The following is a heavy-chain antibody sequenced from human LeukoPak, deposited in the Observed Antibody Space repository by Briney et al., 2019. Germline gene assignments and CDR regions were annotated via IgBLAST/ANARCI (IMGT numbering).Heavy chain of an antibody. CDR2: INGNSGGT. D-gene: IGHD3-10*01. J-gene: IGHJ4*02. Sequence: ASVKVSCKASGYTFSGYYMHWVRQAPGQGLEWMGWINGNSGGTNYAQRFQGRVTTTRDTSISTAYMELSRLTSDDTAVYYCARDYYGSGTYYKDYWGQGTLVTVSS. CDR3: ARDYYGSGTYYKDY. CDR1: GYTFSGYY. V-gene: IGHV1-2*02.